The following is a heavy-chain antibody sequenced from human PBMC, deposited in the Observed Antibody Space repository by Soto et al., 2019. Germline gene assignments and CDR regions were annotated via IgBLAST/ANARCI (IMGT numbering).Heavy chain of an antibody. Sequence: SATLSLSSAHYGLYLGFYDWRLIRPPPGKGLEWIGEINHSGSTNYNPSLKSRVTISVDTSKNQFSLKLSSVTAADTAVYYCARGEYSSSLGFDYWGQGTLVNVSS. D-gene: IGHD6-6*01. CDR3: ARGEYSSSLGFDY. J-gene: IGHJ4*02. CDR1: GLYLGFYD. V-gene: IGHV4-34*01. CDR2: INHSGST.